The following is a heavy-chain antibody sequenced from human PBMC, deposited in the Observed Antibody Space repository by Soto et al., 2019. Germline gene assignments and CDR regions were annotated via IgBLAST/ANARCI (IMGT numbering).Heavy chain of an antibody. V-gene: IGHV1-69*08. CDR1: GGTFSSYT. CDR2: IIPILGIA. CDR3: ARDLKKRGYSGYDPLDY. Sequence: VQLVQSGAEVKKPGSSVKVSCKASGGTFSSYTISWVRQAPGQGLEWMGRIIPILGIANYAQKFQGRVTITADKYTRTAYMELSSLRSEDTVVYYCARDLKKRGYSGYDPLDYWGQGTLVTVSS. D-gene: IGHD5-12*01. J-gene: IGHJ4*02.